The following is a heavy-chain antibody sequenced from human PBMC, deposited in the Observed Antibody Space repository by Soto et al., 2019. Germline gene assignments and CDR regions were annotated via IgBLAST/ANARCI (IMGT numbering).Heavy chain of an antibody. CDR2: INHSGGST. CDR1: GYTFTSYY. Sequence: ASEKVSCKASGYTFTSYYMHWVRQAPGQGLEWMGIINHSGGSTSYAQKFQGRVTMTRDTSTSTVYMELSSLRSEDTAVYYCARDWRSSYSSRWYYFDFWGQGTLVAVSS. D-gene: IGHD6-19*01. J-gene: IGHJ4*02. CDR3: ARDWRSSYSSRWYYFDF. V-gene: IGHV1-46*01.